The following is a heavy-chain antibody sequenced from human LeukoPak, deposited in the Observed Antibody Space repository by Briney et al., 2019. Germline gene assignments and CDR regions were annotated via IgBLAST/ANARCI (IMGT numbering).Heavy chain of an antibody. CDR1: GYSFTRYY. J-gene: IGHJ4*02. CDR3: AREGGGQWLGVDY. D-gene: IGHD6-19*01. Sequence: ASVNVSCKASGYSFTRYYMHWVRQAPGQGLEWMGFINPSGSSAAYAQKFEGRLTMTRDMFTSTDYMELTSLTSHDTAVYYCAREGGGQWLGVDYWGQGTLVTVSS. CDR2: INPSGSSA. V-gene: IGHV1-46*01.